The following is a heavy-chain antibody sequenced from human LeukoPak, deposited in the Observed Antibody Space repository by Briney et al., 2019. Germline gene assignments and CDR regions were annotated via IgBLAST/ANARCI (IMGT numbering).Heavy chain of an antibody. D-gene: IGHD3-22*01. CDR1: GYTLTELS. V-gene: IGHV1-24*01. J-gene: IGHJ4*02. Sequence: GASVKVSCKVSGYTLTELSMHWVRQAPGKGLEWMGGFDPEDGETIYAQKFQGRDTMTEDTSTDTAYMELSSLRSEDTAVYYCATAKGYYDSSGSPFDYWGQGTLVTVSS. CDR3: ATAKGYYDSSGSPFDY. CDR2: FDPEDGET.